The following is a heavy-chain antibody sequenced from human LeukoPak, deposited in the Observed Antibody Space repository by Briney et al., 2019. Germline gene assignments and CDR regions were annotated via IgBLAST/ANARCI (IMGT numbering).Heavy chain of an antibody. CDR3: VKAFSYPDGGIPFDYDY. J-gene: IGHJ4*02. Sequence: GGSLRLSCAASGFIFSTYCMTWVRQAPGKGLEWVANIKQDGREIYYLDSVKGRFTISRDNASKELYLQMNRMGAEERDVYYCVKAFSYPDGGIPFDYDYWGQGPLVRVS. V-gene: IGHV3-7*01. CDR1: GFIFSTYC. CDR2: IKQDGREI. D-gene: IGHD4-23*01.